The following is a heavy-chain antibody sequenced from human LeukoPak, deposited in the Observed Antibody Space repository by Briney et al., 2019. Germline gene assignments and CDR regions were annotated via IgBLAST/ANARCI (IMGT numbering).Heavy chain of an antibody. V-gene: IGHV4-4*07. Sequence: SETLSLTCTVSGGSISSYYWSWIRQPAGKGLEWIGRIYIRGSTNYNPSLKSRVTMSLDTSKNQFSLKLSSVPAADPAVYYCAIVNSNWYYFDKWGQGTLVAVSS. J-gene: IGHJ4*02. CDR2: IYIRGST. D-gene: IGHD6-13*01. CDR1: GGSISSYY. CDR3: AIVNSNWYYFDK.